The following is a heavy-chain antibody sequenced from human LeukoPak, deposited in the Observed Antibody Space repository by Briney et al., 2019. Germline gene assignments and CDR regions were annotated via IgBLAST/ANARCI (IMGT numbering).Heavy chain of an antibody. J-gene: IGHJ4*02. CDR1: GGTFSSYA. CDR2: IIPIFGTA. CDR3: ARAKQQPVDIDY. V-gene: IGHV1-69*13. Sequence: ASVKVSCKASGGTFSSYAISWVRQAPGQGLEWMGGIIPIFGTANYAQKFQGRVTITADESTSTAYMELSSLRSEDTAVYYCARAKQQPVDIDYWGQGTLVTVSS. D-gene: IGHD6-13*01.